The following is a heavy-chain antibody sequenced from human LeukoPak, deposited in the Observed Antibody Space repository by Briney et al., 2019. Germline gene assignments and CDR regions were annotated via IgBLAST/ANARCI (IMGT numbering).Heavy chain of an antibody. Sequence: ASVKVSCKASGYTFTGYYMHWVRQAPGQGLEWMGRINPNSGGTNYAQKFQGRVTMTRDTSISTAYMELSRLRSDDTAVYYCARNRRYDFWAGMDVWGQGTTVTVSS. V-gene: IGHV1-2*06. CDR1: GYTFTGYY. J-gene: IGHJ6*02. CDR3: ARNRRYDFWAGMDV. CDR2: INPNSGGT. D-gene: IGHD3-3*01.